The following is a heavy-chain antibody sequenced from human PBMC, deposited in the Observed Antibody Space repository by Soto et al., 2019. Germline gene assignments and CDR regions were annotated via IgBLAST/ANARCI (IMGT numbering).Heavy chain of an antibody. CDR2: IYNSGNT. J-gene: IGHJ5*02. CDR1: GGSISSGFYS. CDR3: ARGSDGVWNWFDP. D-gene: IGHD2-21*02. Sequence: TLSLTCAVFGGSISSGFYSWSWIRQPPGQGLEWIGYIYNSGNTYYNPSLMSRVTISVDRSQNHFSLKLTSVTAADTAVYYCARGSDGVWNWFDPWGQGTQVTVSS. V-gene: IGHV4-30-2*01.